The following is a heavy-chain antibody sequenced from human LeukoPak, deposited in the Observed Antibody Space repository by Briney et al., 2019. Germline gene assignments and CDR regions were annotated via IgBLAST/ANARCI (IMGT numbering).Heavy chain of an antibody. Sequence: ASETLSLTCTVSGGSISSHYWSWIRQPPGKGLEWIGYIYYSGSTNYSPSLKSRVTISVDTSKNQFSLKLSSVTAADTAVYYCAGAVYTWYYLDYWGQGTLVTVSS. CDR1: GGSISSHY. CDR3: AGAVYTWYYLDY. V-gene: IGHV4-59*11. D-gene: IGHD5/OR15-5a*01. CDR2: IYYSGST. J-gene: IGHJ4*02.